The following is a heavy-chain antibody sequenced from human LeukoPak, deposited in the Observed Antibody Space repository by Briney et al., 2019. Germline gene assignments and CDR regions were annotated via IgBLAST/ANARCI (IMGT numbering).Heavy chain of an antibody. Sequence: SETLSLTCSVSGYSFRSGYYWGWIRQPPGKGLEWIGSIYYSGSTYYNPSLKSRVTISVDTSKNQFSLKLSSVTAADTAVYYCARVRFLEWPAPMDVWGKGTTVTVSS. CDR3: ARVRFLEWPAPMDV. V-gene: IGHV4-38-2*01. CDR2: IYYSGST. D-gene: IGHD3-3*01. CDR1: GYSFRSGYY. J-gene: IGHJ6*03.